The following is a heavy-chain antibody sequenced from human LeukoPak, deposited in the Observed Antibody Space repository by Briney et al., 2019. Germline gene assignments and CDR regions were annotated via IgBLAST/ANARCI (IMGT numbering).Heavy chain of an antibody. CDR3: ARDWTTTKGYFDN. V-gene: IGHV1-18*01. J-gene: IGHJ4*02. Sequence: ASVKVSCKTSGYTFSSHGISWVRQAPGQGLEWMGWISGYNDNTDYVEKFQGRVTVTTDPSTSTAYMELRSLRSDDTAVYYCARDWTTTKGYFDNWGQGTLVTVSS. D-gene: IGHD3/OR15-3a*01. CDR2: ISGYNDNT. CDR1: GYTFSSHG.